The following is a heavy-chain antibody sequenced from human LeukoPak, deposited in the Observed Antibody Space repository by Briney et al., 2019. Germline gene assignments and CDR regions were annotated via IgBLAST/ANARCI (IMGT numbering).Heavy chain of an antibody. CDR2: IYYSGST. V-gene: IGHV4-59*01. D-gene: IGHD3-9*01. CDR1: GGSISSYY. Sequence: PSETLPLTCTVSGGSISSYYWSWIRQPPGKGLEWIGYIYYSGSTNYNPSLKSRVTISVDTSKNQFSLKLSSVTAADTAVYYCARGKLRYFDWLPLPDYWGQGTLVTVSS. CDR3: ARGKLRYFDWLPLPDY. J-gene: IGHJ4*02.